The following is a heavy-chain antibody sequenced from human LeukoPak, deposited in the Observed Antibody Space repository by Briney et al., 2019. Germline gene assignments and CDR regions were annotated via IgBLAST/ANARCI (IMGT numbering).Heavy chain of an antibody. J-gene: IGHJ6*03. CDR1: GFTFSNAW. CDR3: TTLYSSSWYGSYYYYYYMDV. D-gene: IGHD6-13*01. Sequence: TGGSLRLSCAASGFTFSNAWMGWVRQAPGKGLEWVGRIKSKTDGGTTDYAAPVKGRFTISRDDSKNTLYLQMNSLKTEDTAVYYCTTLYSSSWYGSYYYYYYMDVWGKGTTVTVSS. V-gene: IGHV3-15*01. CDR2: IKSKTDGGTT.